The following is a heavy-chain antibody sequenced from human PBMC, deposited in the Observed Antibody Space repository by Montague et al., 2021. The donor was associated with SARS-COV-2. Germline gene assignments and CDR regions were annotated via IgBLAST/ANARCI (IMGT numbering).Heavy chain of an antibody. CDR1: GFTFSSYW. V-gene: IGHV3-74*01. Sequence: SLGLSCAASGFTFSSYWMHWVRQAPGKGLVWVSRISSDGSGTTYADSVKGRFTISRDNAKNTLYLQMNSLRAEDTAVYYCARDTDSGSYWDAFDIWGQGTMVTVSS. CDR3: ARDTDSGSYWDAFDI. CDR2: ISSDGSGT. D-gene: IGHD1-26*01. J-gene: IGHJ3*02.